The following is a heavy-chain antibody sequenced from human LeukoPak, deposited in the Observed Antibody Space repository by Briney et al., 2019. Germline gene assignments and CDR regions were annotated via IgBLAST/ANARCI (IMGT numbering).Heavy chain of an antibody. CDR1: GSPFSNSW. V-gene: IGHV3-7*03. CDR3: DGVSSMEV. CDR2: IKKDGSGI. Sequence: PGGSRTLSRAISGSPFSNSWMYSVRQAPGKGLEGVANIKKDGSGISYVDSVKGRFIISRDNARNSLYLQMNSLRVEDTAVYFCDGVSSMEVWGKGTAVTVSS. D-gene: IGHD3-3*01. J-gene: IGHJ6*04.